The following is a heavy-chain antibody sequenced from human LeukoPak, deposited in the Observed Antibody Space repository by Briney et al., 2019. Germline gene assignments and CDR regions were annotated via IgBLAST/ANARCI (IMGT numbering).Heavy chain of an antibody. J-gene: IGHJ5*02. Sequence: ASVKLSCKASGGTFSSYAISWVRQAPGQGLEWMGRIIPILGIANYAQKFQGRVTITADKSTSTAYMELSRLRSEDTAVYYCARDLGYCSSTSCQDNWFDPWGQGTLVTVSS. CDR1: GGTFSSYA. CDR3: ARDLGYCSSTSCQDNWFDP. V-gene: IGHV1-69*04. CDR2: IIPILGIA. D-gene: IGHD2-2*03.